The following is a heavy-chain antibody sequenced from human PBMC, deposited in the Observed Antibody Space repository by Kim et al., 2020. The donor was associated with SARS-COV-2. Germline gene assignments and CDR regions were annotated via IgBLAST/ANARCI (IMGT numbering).Heavy chain of an antibody. D-gene: IGHD3-10*01. CDR2: IIPIFGTA. CDR3: ARGGPEVRGVMDV. J-gene: IGHJ6*02. Sequence: SVKVSCKASGGTFSSYAISWVRQAPGQGLEWMGGIIPIFGTANYAQKFQGRVTITADESTSTAYMELSSLRSEDTAVYYCARGGPEVRGVMDVWGQGTTVTVSS. V-gene: IGHV1-69*13. CDR1: GGTFSSYA.